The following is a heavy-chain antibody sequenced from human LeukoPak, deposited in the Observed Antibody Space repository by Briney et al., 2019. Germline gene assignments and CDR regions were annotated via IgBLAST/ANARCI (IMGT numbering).Heavy chain of an antibody. CDR3: ARPVGGYNGDAFDI. D-gene: IGHD5-24*01. CDR1: GSSINTTSYY. V-gene: IGHV4-61*01. J-gene: IGHJ3*02. CDR2: IYYSGST. Sequence: SETLSLTNSVSGSSINTTSYYWSWIRQPPGKGLEWIGYIYYSGSTNYNPSLKSRVTISVDTSKNQFSLKLSSVTAADTAVYYCARPVGGYNGDAFDIWGQGTMVTVSS.